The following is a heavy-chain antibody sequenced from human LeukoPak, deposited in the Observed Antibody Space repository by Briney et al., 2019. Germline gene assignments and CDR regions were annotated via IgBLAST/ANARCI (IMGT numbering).Heavy chain of an antibody. V-gene: IGHV3-7*01. CDR2: IKQDGSEK. J-gene: IGHJ3*02. CDR1: RFTFSSYW. Sequence: GGSLRLSCAASRFTFSSYWMSWVRQAPGKGLEWVANIKQDGSEKYYVDSVKGRFTISRDNAKNSLYLQMNSLRAEDTAVYYCASEGGGAFDIWGQGTMVTVSS. D-gene: IGHD3-16*01. CDR3: ASEGGGAFDI.